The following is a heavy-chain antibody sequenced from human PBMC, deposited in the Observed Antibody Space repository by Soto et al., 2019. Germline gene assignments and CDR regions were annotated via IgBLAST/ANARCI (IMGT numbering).Heavy chain of an antibody. CDR2: IKSGGNT. J-gene: IGHJ5*02. CDR1: GFTVSSNY. Sequence: GGSLRLSCAASGFTVSSNYMSWVRQAPGKGLEWVSIIKSGGNTYYADSVKGRFTISRDSSKNTVYLQMNSPRVEDTAVYYCAREAPNWNYAFDPSGQGTLVTGSS. CDR3: AREAPNWNYAFDP. D-gene: IGHD1-7*01. V-gene: IGHV3-66*01.